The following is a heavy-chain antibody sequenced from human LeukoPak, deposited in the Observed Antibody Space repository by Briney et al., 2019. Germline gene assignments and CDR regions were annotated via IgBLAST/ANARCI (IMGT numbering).Heavy chain of an antibody. J-gene: IGHJ4*02. D-gene: IGHD5-18*01. V-gene: IGHV3-7*01. CDR3: ARDNRGYPYYFDY. CDR1: GFTFTTSW. Sequence: PGGSLRLSCAPSGFTFTTSWMSWVRQAPGKGLEWLANIKPDGSEKNYVDSVRGRFTISRDNAKNSLYLEMNSLRAEDTAVYYCARDNRGYPYYFDYWGQGTLVTVSS. CDR2: IKPDGSEK.